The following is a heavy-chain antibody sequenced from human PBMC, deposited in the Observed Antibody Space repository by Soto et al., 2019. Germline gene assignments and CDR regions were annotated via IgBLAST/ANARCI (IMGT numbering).Heavy chain of an antibody. Sequence: QVQLVESGGGVVQPGRSLRLSCAASGFTFSSYGMHWVRQAPGKGLEWVAVIWYDGSNKYYADSVKGRFTISRDNSKNXLYLQMNSLRAEDTAVYYCARDQRITFGGANGFDPWGQGTLVTVSS. J-gene: IGHJ5*02. CDR1: GFTFSSYG. V-gene: IGHV3-33*01. D-gene: IGHD3-16*01. CDR3: ARDQRITFGGANGFDP. CDR2: IWYDGSNK.